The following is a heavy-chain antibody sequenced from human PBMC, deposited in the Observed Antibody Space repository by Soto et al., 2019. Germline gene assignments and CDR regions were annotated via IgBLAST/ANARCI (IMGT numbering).Heavy chain of an antibody. CDR1: GFTFSSYS. V-gene: IGHV3-21*01. CDR3: ARGGREMTRPVDY. Sequence: EVQLVESGGDLVKPGGSLRLSCADSGFTFSSYSMNWVRQAPGKGLEWVSSISSSSTYIYYAHSVKGRVTITRDNAKNPLDRQMNTLSAEDTAVYYGARGGREMTRPVDYWGQGTLVTVSS. CDR2: ISSSSTYI. D-gene: IGHD4-17*01. J-gene: IGHJ4*02.